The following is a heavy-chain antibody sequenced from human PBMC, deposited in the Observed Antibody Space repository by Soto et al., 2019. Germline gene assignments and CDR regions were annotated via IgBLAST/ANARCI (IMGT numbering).Heavy chain of an antibody. CDR2: IIPIFGTA. V-gene: IGHV1-69*01. J-gene: IGHJ6*02. D-gene: IGHD4-17*01. CDR1: GGTFSSYA. CDR3: ARANGDYEGGYYYYYGMAV. Sequence: QVQQVQSGAEVKKPGSSVKVSCKASGGTFSSYAISWVRQAPGQGLEWMGGIIPIFGTANYAQKFQGRVTITADESTSTAYMELSSLRSEDAAVYYCARANGDYEGGYYYYYGMAVWGQGTTVTVSS.